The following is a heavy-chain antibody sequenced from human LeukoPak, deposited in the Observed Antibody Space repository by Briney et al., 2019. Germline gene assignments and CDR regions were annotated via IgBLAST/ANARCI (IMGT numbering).Heavy chain of an antibody. Sequence: GGSLRLSCAASGFTLSSYSMDWVRQAPGKGLEWVSYISSSSNTIYYADSVKGRFTIYRDIAKNSLYLQMNSLRVEDTAVYYCARDQPRGTIAARPTAFDIWGQGTMVTVSS. V-gene: IGHV3-48*01. D-gene: IGHD6-6*01. CDR1: GFTLSSYS. J-gene: IGHJ3*02. CDR2: ISSSSNTI. CDR3: ARDQPRGTIAARPTAFDI.